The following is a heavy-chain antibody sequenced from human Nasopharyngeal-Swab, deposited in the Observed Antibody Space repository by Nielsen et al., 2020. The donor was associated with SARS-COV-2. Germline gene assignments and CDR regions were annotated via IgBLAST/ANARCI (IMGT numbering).Heavy chain of an antibody. D-gene: IGHD4-11*01. CDR3: ARETVRHENGFGGFDI. CDR2: ISYDGGYK. V-gene: IGHV3-30-3*01. CDR1: GFTLRSSA. Sequence: GRPLRPSCAASGFTLRSSATHWVPQAPGKGLEWVAVISYDGGYKHYADSVKGRFTDSRDSSKNTLFLQMDSLRAEDTAVYYCARETVRHENGFGGFDIWGQGTMDTVSP. J-gene: IGHJ3*02.